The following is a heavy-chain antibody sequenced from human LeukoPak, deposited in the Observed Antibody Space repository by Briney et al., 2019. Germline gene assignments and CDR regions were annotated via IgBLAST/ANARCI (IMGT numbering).Heavy chain of an antibody. CDR1: GGTFRSYA. CDR3: ARDQGYRYGYGDFDY. V-gene: IGHV1-69*13. CDR2: IITIFGTA. Sequence: SVKVSCKASGGTFRSYAISWVRQAPAPGHEWMGGIITIFGTANYAQTFQGRVTITADESTSTAYMVMSSLRSEDTAVYYCARDQGYRYGYGDFDYWGQGTLVTVSS. J-gene: IGHJ4*02. D-gene: IGHD5-18*01.